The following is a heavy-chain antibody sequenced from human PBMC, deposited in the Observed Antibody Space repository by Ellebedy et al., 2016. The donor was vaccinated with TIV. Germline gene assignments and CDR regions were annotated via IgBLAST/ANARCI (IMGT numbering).Heavy chain of an antibody. V-gene: IGHV3-7*01. CDR2: ISQDGSAK. Sequence: GESLKISCSTSGFPFSSFTMHWVRQAPGKGLQWVASISQDGSAKYYVDSVKGRFTISRDNAKNSLYLEMNSLTAEDTAVYYCVRGGGWVADYWGQGTLVTVSS. CDR3: VRGGGWVADY. CDR1: GFPFSSFT. D-gene: IGHD1-26*01. J-gene: IGHJ4*02.